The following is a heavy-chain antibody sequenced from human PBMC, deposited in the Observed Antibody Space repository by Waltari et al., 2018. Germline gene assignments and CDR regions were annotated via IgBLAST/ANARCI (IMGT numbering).Heavy chain of an antibody. Sequence: QVQLVQSGAEVKKPGASVTVSCTASGYTFTSYGISGVRPAPGQGLEWMGWISAYNGNTNYAQKLQGRVTMTTDTSTRTAYMELRSLRSDDTAVYYCARGRIAVAGMEWDYWGQGTLVTVSS. CDR3: ARGRIAVAGMEWDY. D-gene: IGHD6-19*01. CDR1: GYTFTSYG. CDR2: ISAYNGNT. V-gene: IGHV1-18*01. J-gene: IGHJ4*02.